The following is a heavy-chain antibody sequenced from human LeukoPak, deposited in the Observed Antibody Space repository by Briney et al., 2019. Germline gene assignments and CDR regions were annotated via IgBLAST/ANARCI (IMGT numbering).Heavy chain of an antibody. CDR2: INGGGGST. D-gene: IGHD3-22*01. CDR3: TEGSSGYSDY. Sequence: GGSLRLSCAASGFTFSSYAMSWVRQAPGKGLDWVSSINGGGGSTYYADSVKGRFTISRDDSKNTAYLQMNSLKTEDTAVYYCTEGSSGYSDYWGQGTLVTVSS. V-gene: IGHV3-23*01. J-gene: IGHJ4*02. CDR1: GFTFSSYA.